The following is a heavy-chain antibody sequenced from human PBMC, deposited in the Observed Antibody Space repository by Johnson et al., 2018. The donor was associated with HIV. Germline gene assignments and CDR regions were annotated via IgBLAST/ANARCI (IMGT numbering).Heavy chain of an antibody. Sequence: VQLVESGGGVVRPGGSLRLSCVASGFTLDDYGMSWVRQAPGKGLEWVSGIHWNGGRTVYVDSMKGRFTISRDNAKNSLYLQMNSLRAEDTALYYCVRGGLGYQNIHDPFDIWGQGTMVTVSS. CDR3: VRGGLGYQNIHDPFDI. J-gene: IGHJ3*02. CDR2: IHWNGGRT. D-gene: IGHD3-16*02. V-gene: IGHV3-20*04. CDR1: GFTLDDYG.